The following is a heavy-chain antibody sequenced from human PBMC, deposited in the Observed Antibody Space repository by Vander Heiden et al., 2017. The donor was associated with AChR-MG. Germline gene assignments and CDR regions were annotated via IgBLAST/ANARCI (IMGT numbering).Heavy chain of an antibody. D-gene: IGHD5-12*01. CDR3: ARGDGYNSVSNAFDI. V-gene: IGHV4-59*01. CDR1: RGTISCYY. Sequence: QVQLQESVPGLVKPSETLSLTCTVARGTISCYYWSWSRQPPGKGLEWIGYSYCSGSTNYNPSLKSRVTISVDTSKNQFSLKLSSVTAADTAVYYCARGDGYNSVSNAFDIWGQGTMVTVSS. J-gene: IGHJ3*02. CDR2: SYCSGST.